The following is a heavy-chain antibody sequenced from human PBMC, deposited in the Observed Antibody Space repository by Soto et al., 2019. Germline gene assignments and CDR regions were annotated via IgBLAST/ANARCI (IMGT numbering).Heavy chain of an antibody. D-gene: IGHD3-10*01. CDR3: ARGAGFGEPHDAFDI. CDR2: IYYSGST. V-gene: IGHV4-59*01. CDR1: GGSISSYY. Sequence: SETLSLTCTVSGGSISSYYWSWIRQPPGKGLEWIGYIYYSGSTNYNPSLKSRVTISVDTSKNQFSLKLSSVTAADTVVYYCARGAGFGEPHDAFDIWGQGTMVTVSS. J-gene: IGHJ3*02.